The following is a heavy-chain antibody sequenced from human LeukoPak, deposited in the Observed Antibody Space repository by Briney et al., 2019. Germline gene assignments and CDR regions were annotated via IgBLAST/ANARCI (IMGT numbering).Heavy chain of an antibody. D-gene: IGHD3-9*01. CDR3: ARDSDILTGYSADFDY. J-gene: IGHJ4*02. CDR1: GFTFSSYS. Sequence: GGSLRLSCAASGFTFSSYSMNWVRQAPGKGVEWVSSISSSSSYIYYADSVKGRFTISRDDAKNSLYLQMNSLRAEDTAVYYCARDSDILTGYSADFDYWGQGTLVTVSS. V-gene: IGHV3-21*01. CDR2: ISSSSSYI.